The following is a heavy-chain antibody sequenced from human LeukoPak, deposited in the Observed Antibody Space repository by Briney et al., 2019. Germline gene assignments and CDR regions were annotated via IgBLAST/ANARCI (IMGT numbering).Heavy chain of an antibody. D-gene: IGHD3-22*01. CDR1: GFTFSSYA. CDR2: LSGSGGST. V-gene: IGHV3-23*01. CDR3: AKDLHYYDRSGYGFIHY. J-gene: IGHJ4*02. Sequence: GGSLRLSCAASGFTFSSYAMTWVRQAPGKGLEWVSALSGSGGSTYYADSVKGRFTISRDNSKNTLYLQMNSLRAEDTAVYYCAKDLHYYDRSGYGFIHYWGRGTLVTVSS.